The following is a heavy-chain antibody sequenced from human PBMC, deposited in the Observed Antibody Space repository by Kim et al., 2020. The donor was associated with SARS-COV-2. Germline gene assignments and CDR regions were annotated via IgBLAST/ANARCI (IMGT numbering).Heavy chain of an antibody. J-gene: IGHJ6*02. Sequence: GGSLRLFCAASGFTFSDYYMSWIRQAPGKGLEWVSYISSSGSTIYYADSVKGRFTISRDNAKNSLYLQMNSLRAEDTAVYYCARRPRSHYYGMDVWGQGTTVTVSS. V-gene: IGHV3-11*01. CDR2: ISSSGSTI. CDR3: ARRPRSHYYGMDV. CDR1: GFTFSDYY.